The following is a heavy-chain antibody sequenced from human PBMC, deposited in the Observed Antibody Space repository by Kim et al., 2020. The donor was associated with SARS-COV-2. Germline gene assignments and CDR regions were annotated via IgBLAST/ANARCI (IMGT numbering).Heavy chain of an antibody. Sequence: SETLSLTCTVSGGSISSGGYYWSWIRQHPGKGLEWIGYIYYSGSTYYNPSLKSRVTISVDTSKNQFSLKLSSVTAADTAVYYCARGGDGYNSRGRVVDYWGQGTLVTVSS. CDR1: GGSISSGGYY. CDR3: ARGGDGYNSRGRVVDY. V-gene: IGHV4-31*03. D-gene: IGHD2-21*01. J-gene: IGHJ4*02. CDR2: IYYSGST.